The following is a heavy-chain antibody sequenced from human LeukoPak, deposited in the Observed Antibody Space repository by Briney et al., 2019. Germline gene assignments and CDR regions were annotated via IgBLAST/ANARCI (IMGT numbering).Heavy chain of an antibody. CDR1: GSTFSSYE. Sequence: PGGSLRLSCAASGSTFSSYEMNWVRQAPGKGLEWVSYISSSGSTIYYADSVKGRFTISRDNAKNTLYLQMNSLRAEDTAVYHCARVRSSGWSYFDYWGQGTLVTVSS. V-gene: IGHV3-48*03. J-gene: IGHJ4*02. CDR3: ARVRSSGWSYFDY. D-gene: IGHD6-19*01. CDR2: ISSSGSTI.